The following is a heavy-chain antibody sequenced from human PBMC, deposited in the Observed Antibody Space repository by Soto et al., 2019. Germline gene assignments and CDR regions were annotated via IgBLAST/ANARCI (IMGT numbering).Heavy chain of an antibody. V-gene: IGHV3-49*03. CDR1: GFTFGDYA. CDR2: IRSKAYGGTT. Sequence: GGSLRLSCTASGFTFGDYAMSWFRQAPGKGLEWVGFIRSKAYGGTTEYAASVKGRFTISRNDSKSIAYLQMKSLKTEDTAVYYCTRSSSGWYYVVVVDDAFDIWGQGTMVTVSS. J-gene: IGHJ3*02. D-gene: IGHD6-19*01. CDR3: TRSSSGWYYVVVVDDAFDI.